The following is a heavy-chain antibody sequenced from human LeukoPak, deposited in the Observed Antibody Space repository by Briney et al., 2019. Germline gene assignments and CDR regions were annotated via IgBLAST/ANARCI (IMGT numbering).Heavy chain of an antibody. D-gene: IGHD2-15*01. Sequence: ASVKVSCKASGYTFTSYGISRVRQAPGQGLEWMGWISAYNGNTNYAQKLQGRVTMTTNTSTSTAYMELRSLRSDDTAVYYCARAHLLYCSGGNCYFHPGYWFDPWGQGTLVTVSS. CDR2: ISAYNGNT. CDR3: ARAHLLYCSGGNCYFHPGYWFDP. CDR1: GYTFTSYG. V-gene: IGHV1-18*01. J-gene: IGHJ5*02.